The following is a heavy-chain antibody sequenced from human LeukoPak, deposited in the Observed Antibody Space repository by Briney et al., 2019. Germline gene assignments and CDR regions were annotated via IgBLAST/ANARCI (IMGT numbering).Heavy chain of an antibody. V-gene: IGHV1-8*01. CDR2: MNPNRGNT. CDR3: ARSSRNYYDFWSGYFQINWFDP. D-gene: IGHD3-3*01. CDR1: GYTFTSYD. Sequence: ASVKVSCKASGYTFTSYDINWVRQATGQGLEWMGWMNPNRGNTGYAQKFQGRVTMTRNTSISTAYMELSSLRSEDTAVYYCARSSRNYYDFWSGYFQINWFDPWGQGTLVTVSS. J-gene: IGHJ5*02.